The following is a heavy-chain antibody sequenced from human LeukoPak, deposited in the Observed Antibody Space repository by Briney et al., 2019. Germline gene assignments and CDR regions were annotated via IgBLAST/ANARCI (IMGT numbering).Heavy chain of an antibody. V-gene: IGHV1-2*02. CDR3: ARNTVTTAPYAFDI. J-gene: IGHJ3*02. CDR1: GYTFTGYY. D-gene: IGHD4-17*01. Sequence: ASVKVSCKASGYTFTGYYMHWVRQAPGQGLEWMGWINPNSGGTNYAQKFQGRVTMTRDTSISTAYMELSRLRSDDTAVYYCARNTVTTAPYAFDIWGQGTMVTVSS. CDR2: INPNSGGT.